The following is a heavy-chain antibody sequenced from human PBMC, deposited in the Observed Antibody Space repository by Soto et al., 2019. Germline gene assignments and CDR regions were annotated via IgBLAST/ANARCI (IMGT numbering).Heavy chain of an antibody. CDR3: ASLIAAAGTFNWFDP. D-gene: IGHD6-13*01. CDR1: GGSIGSGDYY. CDR2: IHYSGNT. Sequence: QVQLQESGPGLVKPSQTLSLTCTVSGGSIGSGDYYWTWIRQPPGKGLEWIGYIHYSGNTYNNPSLKSRVTISADTSKNQFSLKPSSVIAADTAVYYCASLIAAAGTFNWFDPWGQGTPVTVSS. J-gene: IGHJ5*02. V-gene: IGHV4-30-4*01.